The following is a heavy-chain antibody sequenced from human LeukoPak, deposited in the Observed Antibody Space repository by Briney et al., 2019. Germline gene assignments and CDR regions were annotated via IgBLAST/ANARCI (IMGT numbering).Heavy chain of an antibody. D-gene: IGHD3-10*01. CDR1: GFTFDDYA. V-gene: IGHV3-9*01. J-gene: IGHJ4*02. CDR3: AKDRADYYGSGSYFDY. CDR2: ISWNSGSI. Sequence: PGRSLRLSCAASGFTFDDYAMHWVRQAPGKGLEWVSGISWNSGSIGYADSVKGRFTISRDNAKNSLYLQMNSLRAEDTALYYCAKDRADYYGSGSYFDYWGQGTLVTVSS.